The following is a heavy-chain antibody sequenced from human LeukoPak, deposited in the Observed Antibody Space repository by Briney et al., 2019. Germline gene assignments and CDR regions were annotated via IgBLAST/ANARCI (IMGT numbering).Heavy chain of an antibody. J-gene: IGHJ4*02. CDR3: ARAIQAPVTRYFDY. D-gene: IGHD4-23*01. CDR1: GYTFTSYG. V-gene: IGHV1-18*01. Sequence: ASEKVSCKASGYTFTSYGNSWVRQAPGQGLEWMGWISAYNGNTNYAQKLQGRVTMTTDTSTSTAYMELRSLRSDDTAVYYCARAIQAPVTRYFDYWGQGTLVTVSS. CDR2: ISAYNGNT.